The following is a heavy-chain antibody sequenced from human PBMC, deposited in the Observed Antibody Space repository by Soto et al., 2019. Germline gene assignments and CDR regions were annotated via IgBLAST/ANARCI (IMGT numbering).Heavy chain of an antibody. Sequence: GGSLRLSCAASGFTVSSNYMSWVRQAPGKGLEWVSVIYGGGSTYYADSVKGRFTISRDNSKNTLYLQMNSLRAEDTAVYYCARVGSFTMVRGVIKDYWGQGTLVTVSS. D-gene: IGHD3-10*01. V-gene: IGHV3-66*01. CDR2: IYGGGST. CDR1: GFTVSSNY. J-gene: IGHJ4*02. CDR3: ARVGSFTMVRGVIKDY.